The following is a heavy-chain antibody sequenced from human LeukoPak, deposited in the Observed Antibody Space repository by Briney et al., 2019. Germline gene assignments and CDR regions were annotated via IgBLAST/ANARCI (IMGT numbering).Heavy chain of an antibody. CDR3: ATGWSYYDSSVLTPFDY. Sequence: ASVKVSCKASGGTFSSYAISWVRQAPGQGLEWMGGFDPEDGETIYAQKFQGRVTMTEDTSTDTAYMELSSLRSEDTAVYYCATGWSYYDSSVLTPFDYWGQGTLVTVSS. J-gene: IGHJ4*02. CDR1: GGTFSSYA. V-gene: IGHV1-24*01. CDR2: FDPEDGET. D-gene: IGHD3-22*01.